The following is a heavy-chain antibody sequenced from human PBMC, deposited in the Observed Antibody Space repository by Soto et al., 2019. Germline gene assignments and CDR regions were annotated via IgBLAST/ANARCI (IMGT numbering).Heavy chain of an antibody. CDR2: IYLSGST. J-gene: IGHJ5*02. CDR3: ARDQGSNWFDP. D-gene: IGHD2-15*01. CDR1: GGAIISGGYS. V-gene: IGHV4-30-2*01. Sequence: LSLTCAVSGGAIISGGYSWSWIRQPPGKGLEWIGYIYLSGSTYYNPSLKSRVTISVDRSKNQFSLKLSSVTAADTAVYYCARDQGSNWFDPWGQGTLDTVSS.